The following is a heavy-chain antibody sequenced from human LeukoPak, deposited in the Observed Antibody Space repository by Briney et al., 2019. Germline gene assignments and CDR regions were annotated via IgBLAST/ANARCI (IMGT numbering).Heavy chain of an antibody. CDR3: RCDFWSGYRPSYYYYGMDV. V-gene: IGHV4-39*01. Sequence: SETLSLTCTVSGGSISSSSYYWGWIRQPPGKGLEWIGSIYYSGSTYYNPSLKSRVTISVDTSKNQFSLKLSSVTAADTAMYYCRCDFWSGYRPSYYYYGMDVWGQGTTVTVSS. J-gene: IGHJ6*02. CDR1: GGSISSSSYY. D-gene: IGHD3-3*01. CDR2: IYYSGST.